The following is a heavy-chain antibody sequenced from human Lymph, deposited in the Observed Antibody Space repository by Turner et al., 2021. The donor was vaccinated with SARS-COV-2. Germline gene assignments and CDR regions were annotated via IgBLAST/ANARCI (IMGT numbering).Heavy chain of an antibody. CDR3: ARDTGGQVDV. CDR2: ISYDGNNK. J-gene: IGHJ6*02. V-gene: IGHV3-30-3*01. D-gene: IGHD2-8*02. Sequence: QVQLVESGGGVVQPGRSLRLSCAASGFTFSSYAMHWVRQAPGKGLEWVAVISYDGNNKYYADSVKGRFTISRDNSKNTLYLQMNSLRAEDTAVYYCARDTGGQVDVWGQGTTVTVSS. CDR1: GFTFSSYA.